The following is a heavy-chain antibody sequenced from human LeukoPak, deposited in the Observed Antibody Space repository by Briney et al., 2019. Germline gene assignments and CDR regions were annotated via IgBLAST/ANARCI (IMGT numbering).Heavy chain of an antibody. CDR2: ISGSGAST. CDR1: GFTFDDYA. CDR3: AKDHEVYGDYVLPSDV. J-gene: IGHJ6*04. V-gene: IGHV3-23*01. D-gene: IGHD4-17*01. Sequence: PGGSLRLSCAASGFTFDDYAMHWVRQAPGKGLEWVSAISGSGASTYYADSVKGRFTISRDNSKNTLYLQMNSLRAEDMAVYYCAKDHEVYGDYVLPSDVWGKGTTVTVSS.